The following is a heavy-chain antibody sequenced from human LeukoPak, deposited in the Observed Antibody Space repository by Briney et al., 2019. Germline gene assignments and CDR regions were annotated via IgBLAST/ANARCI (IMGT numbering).Heavy chain of an antibody. V-gene: IGHV3-66*01. CDR3: ARAPVMITFGGGPYYFDY. J-gene: IGHJ4*02. Sequence: PGGSLRLSCAASGFTVSGNYMSWVRQAPGKGLEGVSVIYSGGSTYYADSVKGRFTISRDNSKNTLYLQMNSLRAEDTAVYYCARAPVMITFGGGPYYFDYWGQGTLVTVSS. CDR2: IYSGGST. D-gene: IGHD3-16*01. CDR1: GFTVSGNY.